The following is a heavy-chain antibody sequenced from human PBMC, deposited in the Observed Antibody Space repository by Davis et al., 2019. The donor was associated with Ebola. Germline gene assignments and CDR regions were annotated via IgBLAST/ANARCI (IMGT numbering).Heavy chain of an antibody. CDR3: ARLVARSYNWFDP. CDR2: ISGSGGST. J-gene: IGHJ5*02. V-gene: IGHV3-23*01. Sequence: GESLKISCAASGFTFSSYAMSWVRQAPGKGLEWVSAISGSGGSTYYADSVKGRFTISRHNSKNTLDLQMNSLRAEDTAVYYCARLVARSYNWFDPWGQGTLVTVSS. CDR1: GFTFSSYA. D-gene: IGHD6-6*01.